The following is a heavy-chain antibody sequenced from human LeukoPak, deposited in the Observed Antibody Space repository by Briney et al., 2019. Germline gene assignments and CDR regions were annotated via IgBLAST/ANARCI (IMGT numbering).Heavy chain of an antibody. Sequence: GGSLRLSCAASGFTFSSYAMSWVRQAPGKGLEWVSAISGSGGSTCYADSVKGRFTISRDNSKNTLYLQMNSLRAEDTAVYYCAKRRSSGYYLSYFDYWGQGTLATVSS. V-gene: IGHV3-23*01. CDR1: GFTFSSYA. CDR3: AKRRSSGYYLSYFDY. CDR2: ISGSGGST. D-gene: IGHD3-22*01. J-gene: IGHJ4*02.